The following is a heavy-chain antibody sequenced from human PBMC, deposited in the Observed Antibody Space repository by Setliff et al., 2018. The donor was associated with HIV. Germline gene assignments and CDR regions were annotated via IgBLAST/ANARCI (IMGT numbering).Heavy chain of an antibody. CDR1: GGSISGGGYY. CDR2: IHNSGST. V-gene: IGHV4-61*08. Sequence: SETLSLTCTVSGGSISGGGYYWTWIRQYPGRGLEWIGHIHNSGSTNYNPSLKSRVTMSADTSESQFSLRLTSVTASDTAVYYCLRFQESPTRPSVNHFIYWGQGILVTVSS. D-gene: IGHD3-10*01. CDR3: LRFQESPTRPSVNHFIY. J-gene: IGHJ1*01.